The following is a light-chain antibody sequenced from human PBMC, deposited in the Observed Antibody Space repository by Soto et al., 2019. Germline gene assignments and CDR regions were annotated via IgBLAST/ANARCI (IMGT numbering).Light chain of an antibody. Sequence: QSVLTQPASVSGSPGQSITISCSGTSSDVGSYNHVAWYQQFPGKTPKLIIYEVTYRPSGVSHRFSASKSGNTASLTISGLQADDEADYYCISYTGSSTSDVFGTGTKVTVL. CDR1: SSDVGSYNH. CDR3: ISYTGSSTSDV. J-gene: IGLJ1*01. V-gene: IGLV2-14*01. CDR2: EVT.